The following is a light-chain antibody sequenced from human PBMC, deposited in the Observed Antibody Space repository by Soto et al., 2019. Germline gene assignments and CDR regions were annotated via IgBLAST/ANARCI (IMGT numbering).Light chain of an antibody. Sequence: EIVLTQSPGTLSLSPGERATLSCRASQTVSRSALAWYQQKPGQAPRLLIYGASNRATGIPDRFSGSGSGTDFTLTISRLEPEDFAVYYCQQYGSSPTFGQGTKVDIK. CDR1: QTVSRSA. CDR3: QQYGSSPT. CDR2: GAS. V-gene: IGKV3-20*01. J-gene: IGKJ1*01.